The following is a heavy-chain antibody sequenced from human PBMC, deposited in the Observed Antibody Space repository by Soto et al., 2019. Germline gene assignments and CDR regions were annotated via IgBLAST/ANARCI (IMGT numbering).Heavy chain of an antibody. V-gene: IGHV3-30*18. CDR3: AKDIYYDSSGPAPDDY. Sequence: QVQLVESGGGVVQPGRSLRLSCAASGFTFSSYGMHWVRQAPGKGLEWVAVISYDGSNKYYADSVKGRFTISRDNPKNTLYLQMNSLRAEDTAVYYCAKDIYYDSSGPAPDDYWGQGTLVTVSS. D-gene: IGHD3-22*01. CDR1: GFTFSSYG. J-gene: IGHJ4*02. CDR2: ISYDGSNK.